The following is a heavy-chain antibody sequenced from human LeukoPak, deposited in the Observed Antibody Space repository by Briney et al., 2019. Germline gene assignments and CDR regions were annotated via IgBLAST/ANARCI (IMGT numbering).Heavy chain of an antibody. J-gene: IGHJ4*02. CDR2: ISSSSSYI. D-gene: IGHD1-26*01. CDR3: ARISLLGLVPAVGFNDY. CDR1: GFTFSDYN. Sequence: GGSLRLSCTASGFTFSDYNFNWVRQAPGKGLEWVSSISSSSSYIYYAESVKGRFTVSRDNAKNSVYLQLSSLRAEDTAVYYCARISLLGLVPAVGFNDYWGQGTSVTVSS. V-gene: IGHV3-21*06.